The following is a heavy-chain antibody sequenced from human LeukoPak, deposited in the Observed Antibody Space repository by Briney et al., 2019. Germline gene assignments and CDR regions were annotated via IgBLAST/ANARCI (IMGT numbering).Heavy chain of an antibody. CDR1: GYTFTNYG. Sequence: ASVKVSCKASGYTFTNYGITWVRQAPGQGIEWMGWRSAYNGNTKYAQTLQGRVTMTTDTSTSTAYMELRSLRSDDTAVYYCARDHSSSCQLFDYWGQGTLVTVSS. CDR2: RSAYNGNT. CDR3: ARDHSSSCQLFDY. J-gene: IGHJ4*02. D-gene: IGHD6-13*01. V-gene: IGHV1-18*01.